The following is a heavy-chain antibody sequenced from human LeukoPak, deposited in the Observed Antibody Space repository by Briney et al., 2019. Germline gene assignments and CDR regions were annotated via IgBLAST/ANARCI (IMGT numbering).Heavy chain of an antibody. Sequence: GGSLRLSCAASGFTFSSYAMSWVRQAPGKGLEWVSAISGSGGSTYYADSVKGRFTISRDNSKNTLYLQMNSLRAEDTAVYYCAKDQGFGELPWGLFDYWGQGTLVTVSS. CDR2: ISGSGGST. V-gene: IGHV3-23*01. CDR3: AKDQGFGELPWGLFDY. J-gene: IGHJ4*02. D-gene: IGHD3-10*01. CDR1: GFTFSSYA.